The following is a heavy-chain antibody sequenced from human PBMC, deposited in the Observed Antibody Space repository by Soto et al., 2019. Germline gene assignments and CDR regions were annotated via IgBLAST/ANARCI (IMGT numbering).Heavy chain of an antibody. D-gene: IGHD3-10*01. CDR3: ARDSYGSGSPRHYYYGMDV. V-gene: IGHV4-31*03. CDR2: IYYSGST. J-gene: IGHJ6*02. CDR1: GGSISSGGDY. Sequence: SESLSLTGTVSGGSISSGGDYWTWIRQHPGKGLEWIGYIYYSGSTYYNPSLKSRVTISVDTSKNQFSLKLSSVTAADTAVYYCARDSYGSGSPRHYYYGMDVWGQGTTVTVSS.